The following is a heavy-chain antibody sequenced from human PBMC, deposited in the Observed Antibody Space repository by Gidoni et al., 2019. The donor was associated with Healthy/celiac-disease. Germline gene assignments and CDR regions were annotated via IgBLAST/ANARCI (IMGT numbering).Heavy chain of an antibody. CDR3: AKDHRLANWGSWGSDY. J-gene: IGHJ4*02. Sequence: EVQLLESGGGLVQPGGSLRLSCEASGFTFRSYAMSWVRQAPRKGLWWFSAISGSGGSTYYADSVKGRFTISRDNSKNTLYLQMNSLRAEDTAVYYCAKDHRLANWGSWGSDYWGQGTLVTVSS. V-gene: IGHV3-23*01. CDR1: GFTFRSYA. CDR2: ISGSGGST. D-gene: IGHD7-27*01.